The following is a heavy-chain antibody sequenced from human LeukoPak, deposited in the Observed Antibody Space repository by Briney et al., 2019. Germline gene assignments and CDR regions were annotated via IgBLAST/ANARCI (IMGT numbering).Heavy chain of an antibody. D-gene: IGHD3-10*01. Sequence: PSETLSLTCTVSGGSISSHDWSWIRQPPGKGLEWVGYIYYSGSTNYNPSLKSRVTISVDTSKNQFSLKLSSVTAADTAVYYCARGVWFGPRYYGMDVWGQGTTVTVSS. V-gene: IGHV4-59*11. CDR1: GGSISSHD. CDR2: IYYSGST. CDR3: ARGVWFGPRYYGMDV. J-gene: IGHJ6*02.